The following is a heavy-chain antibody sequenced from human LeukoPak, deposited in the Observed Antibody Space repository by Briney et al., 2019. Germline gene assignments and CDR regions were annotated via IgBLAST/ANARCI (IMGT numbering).Heavy chain of an antibody. J-gene: IGHJ4*02. CDR3: ARGRGYSYGHNKKYYFDY. CDR1: GYTFTGYY. V-gene: IGHV1-2*02. CDR2: INPNSGGT. Sequence: ASVKVSCKASGYTFTGYYMHWVRQAPGQGLEWMGWINPNSGGTNYAQKFQGRVTMTKDTSISTAYMELSRLRSDDTAVYYCARGRGYSYGHNKKYYFDYWGQGTLVTASS. D-gene: IGHD5-18*01.